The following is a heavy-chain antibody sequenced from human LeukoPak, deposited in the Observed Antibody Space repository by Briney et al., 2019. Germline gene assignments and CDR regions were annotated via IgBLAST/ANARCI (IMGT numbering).Heavy chain of an antibody. J-gene: IGHJ5*02. CDR3: ARGSGSGWPLDR. V-gene: IGHV3-66*01. CDR2: IYSGGST. CDR1: GFTVSSTY. D-gene: IGHD6-19*01. Sequence: GGSLRLSCAASGFTVSSTYMTWVRQAPGKGLEWVSIIYSGGSTYYADSVKGRFTISRDNSKNTLYLQMNSLRAEDTAVYYCARGSGSGWPLDRWGQGALVTVSS.